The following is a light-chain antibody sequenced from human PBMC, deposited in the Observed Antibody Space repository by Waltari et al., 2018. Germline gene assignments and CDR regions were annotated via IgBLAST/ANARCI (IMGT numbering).Light chain of an antibody. Sequence: QSVLTQPRSVSGSPGQPVAISCTGTSSAVGAYDYVSRYQQYPGKAPKVMIYGVYKRPSGVPVRFAGSKSGNTASLTISGLQAEDEADYYCCSYANAKWVFGGGTRLTVL. CDR1: SSAVGAYDY. V-gene: IGLV2-11*01. CDR2: GVY. J-gene: IGLJ3*02. CDR3: CSYANAKWV.